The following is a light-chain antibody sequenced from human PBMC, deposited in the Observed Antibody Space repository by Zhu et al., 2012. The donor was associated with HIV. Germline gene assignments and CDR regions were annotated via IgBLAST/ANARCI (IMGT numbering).Light chain of an antibody. CDR3: QQYDTSPMT. Sequence: EIELTQSPGTLSLSPGERATLSCRASQSVGSRYLAWYQQKPGQALRLLIYGTFNRATGVPDRFSGSGSRTDFTLTITRLESEDFAVYYCQQYDTSPMTFGQGTKVEIK. J-gene: IGKJ1*01. V-gene: IGKV3-20*01. CDR1: QSVGSRY. CDR2: GTF.